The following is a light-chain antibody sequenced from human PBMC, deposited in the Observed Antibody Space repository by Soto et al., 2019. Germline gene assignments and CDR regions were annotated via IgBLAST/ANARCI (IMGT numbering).Light chain of an antibody. V-gene: IGKV3-15*01. J-gene: IGKJ2*01. CDR3: QQCNNWPPA. CDR2: DAS. CDR1: QSISNN. Sequence: EILMTQSPATLSVSPGETATLSCRASQSISNNLAWYQQEPGQAPRLLIYDASTRATGIPARFSGSGSGTESTLTISSLQSEDFALYYCQQCNNWPPAFGQGTKLEI.